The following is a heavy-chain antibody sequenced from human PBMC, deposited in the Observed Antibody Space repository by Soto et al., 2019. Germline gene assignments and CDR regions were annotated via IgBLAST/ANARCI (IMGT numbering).Heavy chain of an antibody. D-gene: IGHD4-17*01. V-gene: IGHV3-73*01. CDR2: IKSKTNNYAT. Sequence: DVQLVESGGGLVQPGGSLKLSCAASGFTFSGSDIHWVRQASGKGLEWVGRIKSKTNNYATAYAASVKGRFTVSRDDSENTGYLQMSSLQTEDTAMYYCICREDYGAHRWCDPWGQGTLVTVSS. CDR3: ICREDYGAHRWCDP. J-gene: IGHJ5*02. CDR1: GFTFSGSD.